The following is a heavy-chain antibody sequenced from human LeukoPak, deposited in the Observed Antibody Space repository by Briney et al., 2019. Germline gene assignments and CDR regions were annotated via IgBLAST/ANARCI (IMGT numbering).Heavy chain of an antibody. J-gene: IGHJ3*02. V-gene: IGHV1-69*10. Sequence: ASVKVSCKASGYTFTSYGISWVRQAPGQGLEWMGGIIPILGIANYAQKFQGRVTITADKSTSTAYMELSSLRSEDTAVYYCARDLEQRWAFDIWGQGTMVTVSS. CDR3: ARDLEQRWAFDI. D-gene: IGHD5-24*01. CDR1: GYTFTSYG. CDR2: IIPILGIA.